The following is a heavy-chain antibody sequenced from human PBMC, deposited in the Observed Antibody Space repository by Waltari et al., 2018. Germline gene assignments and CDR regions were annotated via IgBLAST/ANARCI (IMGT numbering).Heavy chain of an antibody. CDR3: ARVGQYYYGSWSYFDY. Sequence: QLQLQESGPGLVKPSETLSLTCTVSGGSISSHYWSWIRQPPGKGLEWIGYIYYSGSTNYNPSLKSRVTISVDTSKNQFSLKLSSVTAADTAVYYCARVGQYYYGSWSYFDYWDQGT. CDR2: IYYSGST. CDR1: GGSISSHY. D-gene: IGHD3-10*01. J-gene: IGHJ4*02. V-gene: IGHV4-59*11.